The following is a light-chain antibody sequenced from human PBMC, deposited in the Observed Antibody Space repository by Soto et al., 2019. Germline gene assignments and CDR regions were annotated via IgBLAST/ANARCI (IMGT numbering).Light chain of an antibody. CDR2: EVS. CDR1: SSDVGGYNY. Sequence: QSALTQPASVSGSPGQSITISCTGTSSDVGGYNYVSWYQQHPGKAPKLMIYEVSNRPSGVSNRFSGSKSGNTASPTISGLQAEDEADYYCSSYTSSSKVFGGGTKVTVL. V-gene: IGLV2-14*01. CDR3: SSYTSSSKV. J-gene: IGLJ2*01.